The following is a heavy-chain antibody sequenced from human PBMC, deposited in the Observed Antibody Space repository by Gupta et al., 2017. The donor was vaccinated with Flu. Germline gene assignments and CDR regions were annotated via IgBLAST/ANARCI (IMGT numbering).Heavy chain of an antibody. Sequence: QVQLPQWGAGLLTPSETLSLTCAVYGGSFSGYYWSWIRQPPGKGLEWIGEINHSGSTNYNPSLKSRVTISVDTSKNQFSLKLSSVTAADTAVYYCARGQGVLRYFDWLSNYFDYWGQGTLVTVSS. D-gene: IGHD3-9*01. J-gene: IGHJ4*02. CDR1: GGSFSGYY. CDR3: ARGQGVLRYFDWLSNYFDY. CDR2: INHSGST. V-gene: IGHV4-34*01.